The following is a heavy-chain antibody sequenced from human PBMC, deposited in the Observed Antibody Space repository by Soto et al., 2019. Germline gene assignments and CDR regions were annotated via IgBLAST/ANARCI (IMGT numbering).Heavy chain of an antibody. CDR1: GFTFSSYA. Sequence: GGSLRLSCAASGFTFSSYAMSWVRQAPGKGLEWVSAISGSGGSTYYADSVKGRFTISRDNSKNTLYLQMNSLRAEDTAVYYCAKDPGYCSGGSCLNWFDPWGQGTLVTVSS. CDR3: AKDPGYCSGGSCLNWFDP. D-gene: IGHD2-15*01. J-gene: IGHJ5*02. CDR2: ISGSGGST. V-gene: IGHV3-23*01.